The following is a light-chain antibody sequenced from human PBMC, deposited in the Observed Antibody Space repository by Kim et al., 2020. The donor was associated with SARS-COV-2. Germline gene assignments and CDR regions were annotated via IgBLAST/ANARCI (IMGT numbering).Light chain of an antibody. CDR1: QSVSSN. CDR3: QQYEEWPLN. CDR2: DAS. J-gene: IGKJ4*01. V-gene: IGKV3-15*01. Sequence: DIMMTQSPATLSVSPGGRATLSCRASQSVSSNLAWYQQQPGQAPRLLIYDASTRPTGVPARFSGGGSGTEFTLTISSLQSEDSAFYYCQQYEEWPLNFGGGTKVDIK.